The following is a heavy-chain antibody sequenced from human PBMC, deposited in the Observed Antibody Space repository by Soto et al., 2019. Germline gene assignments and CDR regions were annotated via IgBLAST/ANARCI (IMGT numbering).Heavy chain of an antibody. CDR2: ISYDGSNK. CDR3: ARGEAEGADYFDY. J-gene: IGHJ4*02. D-gene: IGHD6-25*01. CDR1: GFTFSSYA. Sequence: QVQLVESGGGVVQPGRSLRLSCAASGFTFSSYAMHWVRQAPGKGLEWVAVISYDGSNKYYAESVKGRFTISRDNSKNTLYLQMNSLRAEDTAVYYCARGEAEGADYFDYWGQGTLVTVSS. V-gene: IGHV3-30-3*01.